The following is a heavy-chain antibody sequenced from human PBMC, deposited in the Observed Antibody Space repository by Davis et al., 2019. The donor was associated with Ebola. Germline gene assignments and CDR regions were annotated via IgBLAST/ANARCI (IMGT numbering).Heavy chain of an antibody. V-gene: IGHV3-74*03. CDR1: RFTLSTFW. J-gene: IGHJ4*02. D-gene: IGHD2-15*01. CDR2: INFDGTIT. Sequence: PGGSLRLSCAASRFTLSTFWMHWVRQAPGKGLVWVARINFDGTITTYADSVRGRFTISRDNVDNTLYVQMNSLRAEDTAVYYCARDGSNSYFDYWGQGNLVTVSS. CDR3: ARDGSNSYFDY.